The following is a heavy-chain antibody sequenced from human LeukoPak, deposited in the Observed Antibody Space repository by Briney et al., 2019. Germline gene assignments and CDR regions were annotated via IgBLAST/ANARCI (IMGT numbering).Heavy chain of an antibody. D-gene: IGHD1-26*01. CDR3: AKLQIPISGSSPQRDY. CDR1: GYTFTDYY. Sequence: ASVKVSCKVSGYTFTDYYMHWVQQAPGKGLEWMGLVDPQDCETIYAEKFQGRVTITADTSTDTAYMELSSLRSEDTAVYYCAKLQIPISGSSPQRDYWGQGTLVTVSS. V-gene: IGHV1-69-2*01. J-gene: IGHJ4*02. CDR2: VDPQDCET.